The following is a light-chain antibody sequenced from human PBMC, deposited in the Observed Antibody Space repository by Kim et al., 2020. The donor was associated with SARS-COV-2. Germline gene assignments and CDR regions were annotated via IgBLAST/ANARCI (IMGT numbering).Light chain of an antibody. V-gene: IGKV3-20*01. CDR1: QSVSSSY. CDR3: QQYGSSPSYS. Sequence: SPGERATLSCRASQSVSSSYLAWYQQKPGQAPRLLIYGASSRATGNPDRFSGSGSGTDFTLTISRLEPEDFAVYYCQQYGSSPSYSFGQGTKLEIK. J-gene: IGKJ2*03. CDR2: GAS.